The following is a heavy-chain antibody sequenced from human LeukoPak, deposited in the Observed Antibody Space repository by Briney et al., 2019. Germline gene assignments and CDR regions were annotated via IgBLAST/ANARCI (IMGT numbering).Heavy chain of an antibody. J-gene: IGHJ5*02. D-gene: IGHD3-22*01. Sequence: SETLSLTCTVSGGSISSYYWSWIRQPPGKGLEWIGYIYYSGSTNYNPSLKSRVTISVDTSKNQFSLKLSSVTAADTAVYYCGRGGKSSVFFFRGWFDPGGQGPLVTVSS. CDR1: GGSISSYY. V-gene: IGHV4-59*01. CDR3: GRGGKSSVFFFRGWFDP. CDR2: IYYSGST.